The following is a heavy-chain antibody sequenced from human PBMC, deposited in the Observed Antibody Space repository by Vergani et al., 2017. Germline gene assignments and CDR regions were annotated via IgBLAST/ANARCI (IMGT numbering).Heavy chain of an antibody. V-gene: IGHV4-39*01. J-gene: IGHJ5*02. CDR2: IYYSGST. Sequence: QLQLQESGPGLVKPSATLSLTCSVSGASIRSSNYYWGWIRQPPGKGLEWIASIYYSGSTYYNPSLKSRVIISVDTSKNQFSLKLRSVTAADTAVYFCARHSTVEWLVKLGWIDPWGQGILVTVSS. CDR3: ARHSTVEWLVKLGWIDP. D-gene: IGHD6-19*01. CDR1: GASIRSSNYY.